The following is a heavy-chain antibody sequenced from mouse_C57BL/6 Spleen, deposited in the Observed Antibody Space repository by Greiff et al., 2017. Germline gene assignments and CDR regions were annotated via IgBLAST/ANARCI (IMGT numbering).Heavy chain of an antibody. V-gene: IGHV1-81*01. J-gene: IGHJ4*01. D-gene: IGHD1-1*01. CDR3: AREYYYGSSKDAMDY. CDR1: GYTFTSYG. CDR2: IYPRSGNT. Sequence: QVQLQQSGAELARPGASVKLSCKASGYTFTSYGISWVKQRTGQGLEWIGEIYPRSGNTYYNEKFKGKATLTADKSSSTAYMELRSLTSEDSAVYFCAREYYYGSSKDAMDYWGQGTSVTVSS.